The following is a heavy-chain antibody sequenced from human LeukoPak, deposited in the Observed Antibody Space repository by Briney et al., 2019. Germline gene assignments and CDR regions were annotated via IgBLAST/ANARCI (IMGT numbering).Heavy chain of an antibody. V-gene: IGHV4-39*01. J-gene: IGHJ4*02. CDR1: GGSISSSSYY. D-gene: IGHD6-19*01. Sequence: PETLSLTCTVSGGSISSSSYYWGWIRQPPGKGLEWIGSIYYSGSTYYNPSLKSRVTISVDTSKNQFSLKLSSVTAADTAVYYCARHRQWLGYFDYWGQGTLVTVSS. CDR2: IYYSGST. CDR3: ARHRQWLGYFDY.